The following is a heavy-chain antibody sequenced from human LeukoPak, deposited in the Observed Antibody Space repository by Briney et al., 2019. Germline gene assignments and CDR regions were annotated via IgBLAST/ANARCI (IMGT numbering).Heavy chain of an antibody. Sequence: SETLSLTCTVSGGSISSYYWSWIRQPPGKGLEWIGYIYYSGSTNYNPSLKSRVTISVDTSKNQFSLKLSSVTAADTAVYYCARHPAIGGWYRAWGQGTLVTVSS. J-gene: IGHJ5*02. D-gene: IGHD6-19*01. V-gene: IGHV4-59*08. CDR1: GGSISSYY. CDR3: ARHPAIGGWYRA. CDR2: IYYSGST.